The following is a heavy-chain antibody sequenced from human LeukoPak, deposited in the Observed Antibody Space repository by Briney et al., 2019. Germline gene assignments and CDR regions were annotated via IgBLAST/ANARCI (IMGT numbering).Heavy chain of an antibody. Sequence: PGGSLRLSCAASGFTFSSYSMNWVRQAPGKGLEWVSYISSSSSTIYHADSVKGRFTISRDNAKNSLYLQMNSLRAEDTAVYYCARGNWRQPIDYWGQGTLVTVSS. CDR1: GFTFSSYS. J-gene: IGHJ4*02. D-gene: IGHD1-1*01. CDR2: ISSSSSTI. CDR3: ARGNWRQPIDY. V-gene: IGHV3-48*01.